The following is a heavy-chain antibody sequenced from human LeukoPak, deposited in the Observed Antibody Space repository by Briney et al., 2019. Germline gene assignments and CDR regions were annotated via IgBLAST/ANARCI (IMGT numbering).Heavy chain of an antibody. CDR2: INPSGGST. D-gene: IGHD2-15*01. Sequence: ASVKVSCKASGYTFTSYYMHRVRQAPGQGLEWMGIINPSGGSTSYAQKFQGRVTMTRDTSTSTVYMELSSLRSEDTAVYYCARDIVVVVAATAHPDAFDIWGQGTMVTVSS. CDR1: GYTFTSYY. V-gene: IGHV1-46*01. J-gene: IGHJ3*02. CDR3: ARDIVVVVAATAHPDAFDI.